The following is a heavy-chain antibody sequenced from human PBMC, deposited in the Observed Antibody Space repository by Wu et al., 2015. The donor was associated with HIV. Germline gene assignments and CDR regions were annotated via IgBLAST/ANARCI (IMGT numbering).Heavy chain of an antibody. J-gene: IGHJ3*01. CDR1: GYPFADHF. V-gene: IGHV1-2*02. CDR2: INPDTGVT. D-gene: IGHD1-26*01. CDR3: SRGSVGSTMYFQH. Sequence: QVHLVQSGAEMKRPGASLKVSCKTSGYPFADHFVHWVRQAPGQGFEWIGWINPDTGVTNYARKFQGRVTMTSDTSISAASMELSGLRPDDTAVYYCSRGSVGSTMYFQHWGQGTMVTVSS.